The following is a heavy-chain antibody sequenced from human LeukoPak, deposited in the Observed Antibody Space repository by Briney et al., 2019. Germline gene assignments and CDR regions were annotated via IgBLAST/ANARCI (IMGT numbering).Heavy chain of an antibody. CDR2: MYYSGST. CDR1: GGSISSSSYY. Sequence: PSETLSLTCTVSGGSISSSSYYWGWIRQRPGKGLEWIGRMYYSGSTYYHPSLKSRFTISVDTSKNQFSLKLSSVTAADTAVYYCARVLTTLHHRVNWFDPWGQGTLVTVSS. V-gene: IGHV4-39*07. J-gene: IGHJ5*02. D-gene: IGHD4-11*01. CDR3: ARVLTTLHHRVNWFDP.